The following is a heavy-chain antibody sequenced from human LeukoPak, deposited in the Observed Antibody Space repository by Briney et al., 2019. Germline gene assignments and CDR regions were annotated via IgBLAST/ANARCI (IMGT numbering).Heavy chain of an antibody. J-gene: IGHJ6*03. V-gene: IGHV3-21*01. Sequence: GGSLRLSCAASGFTFSSYNMNWVRQAPGKGLEWVSSISSSSSYIYYADSVKGRFTISRDNAKNSLYLQMNSLRAEDTAVYYCARSGGSTVFYYMDVWGKGTTVTVSS. CDR1: GFTFSSYN. CDR3: ARSGGSTVFYYMDV. CDR2: ISSSSSYI. D-gene: IGHD2-2*01.